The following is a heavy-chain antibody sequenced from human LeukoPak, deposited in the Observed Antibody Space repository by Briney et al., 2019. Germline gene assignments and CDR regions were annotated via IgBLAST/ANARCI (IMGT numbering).Heavy chain of an antibody. Sequence: GGSLRLSCAASGFTFSSYGMSWVRQAPRKGLEWVSAISGSGGSTYYADSVKGRFTISRDNSKNTLYLQMNSLRAEDTAVYYCAKDHWVIAVAGTSTFDYWGQGTLVTVSS. J-gene: IGHJ4*02. D-gene: IGHD6-19*01. CDR1: GFTFSSYG. CDR3: AKDHWVIAVAGTSTFDY. V-gene: IGHV3-23*01. CDR2: ISGSGGST.